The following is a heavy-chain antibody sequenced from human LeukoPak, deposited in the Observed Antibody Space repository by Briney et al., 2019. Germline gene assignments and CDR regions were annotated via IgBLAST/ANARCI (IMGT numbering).Heavy chain of an antibody. CDR1: GYTFTNYG. Sequence: ASVKVSCKASGYTFTNYGITWVRQAPGQGLEWMGWISAYIGNTNYAQKLQGRVTMTTDTSTSTAYMELRSLRSDDTAVYYCAREDYYVSSGPYNWFDPWGQGTLVTVSS. J-gene: IGHJ5*02. D-gene: IGHD3-22*01. V-gene: IGHV1-18*01. CDR3: AREDYYVSSGPYNWFDP. CDR2: ISAYIGNT.